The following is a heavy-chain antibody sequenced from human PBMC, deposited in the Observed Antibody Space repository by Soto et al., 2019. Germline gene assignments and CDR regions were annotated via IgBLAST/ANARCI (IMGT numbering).Heavy chain of an antibody. D-gene: IGHD3-10*01. CDR2: ISACNGNT. CDR3: ASGGFGELWYGMDV. Sequence: ASVKVSCKASGYTFTSYGISWVRQAPGQGLEWMGWISACNGNTNYSQKLQGRVTMTRDTSTSTAYMELSSLRSEDTAVYYCASGGFGELWYGMDVWGQGTTVTVSS. V-gene: IGHV1-18*01. J-gene: IGHJ6*02. CDR1: GYTFTSYG.